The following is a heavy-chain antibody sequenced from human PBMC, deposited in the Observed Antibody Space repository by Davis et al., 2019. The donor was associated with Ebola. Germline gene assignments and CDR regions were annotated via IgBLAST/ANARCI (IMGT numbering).Heavy chain of an antibody. CDR2: ISGSGGST. V-gene: IGHV3-23*01. Sequence: GESLKISCAASGFTFSSYAMSWVRQAPGKGLEWVSTISGSGGSTLYADSVKGRFTISRDNSKNTLYLQMNSLRAEDTAVYYCAKHIAARPLVYYFDYWGQGTLVTVSS. D-gene: IGHD6-6*01. CDR3: AKHIAARPLVYYFDY. J-gene: IGHJ4*02. CDR1: GFTFSSYA.